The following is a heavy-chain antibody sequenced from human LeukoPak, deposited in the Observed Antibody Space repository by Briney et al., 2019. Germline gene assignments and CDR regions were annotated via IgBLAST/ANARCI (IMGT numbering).Heavy chain of an antibody. CDR1: GFTFSSYN. Sequence: PGGSLRLSCAAPGFTFSSYNMNWVRQAPGKGLEWVSVISGSGGSTCYADSVKGRFTISRDNSKNTLYLQMNSLRAEDTAVYYCAKAAYCSGGSCYSHDYWGQGTLVTVSS. V-gene: IGHV3-23*01. CDR3: AKAAYCSGGSCYSHDY. D-gene: IGHD2-15*01. CDR2: ISGSGGST. J-gene: IGHJ4*02.